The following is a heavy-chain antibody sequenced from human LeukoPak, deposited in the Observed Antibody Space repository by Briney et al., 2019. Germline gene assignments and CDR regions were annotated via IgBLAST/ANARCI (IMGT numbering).Heavy chain of an antibody. Sequence: GGSLRLSCAASGFTFSSYSMNWVRQAPGKGLEWVSSISSSSYIYYADSVKGRFTISRDNAKNSLYLQMNSLRAEDTAVYYCARDVTIFGDFDYWGQGTLVTVSS. CDR1: GFTFSSYS. D-gene: IGHD3-3*01. CDR2: ISSSSYI. V-gene: IGHV3-21*01. J-gene: IGHJ4*02. CDR3: ARDVTIFGDFDY.